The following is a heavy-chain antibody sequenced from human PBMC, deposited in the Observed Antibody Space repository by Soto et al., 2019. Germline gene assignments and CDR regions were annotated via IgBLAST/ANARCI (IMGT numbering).Heavy chain of an antibody. J-gene: IGHJ4*02. Sequence: QVQLVQSGAEVRKPGSAVRVSCKASGGTFKMYAMNWVRQAPGQGLEWMAGIIPIFDTPRYAQKFQGRVTITVDESTTTAYMELSSLRSEDTATYYCKRSIGSGGVMGGFDYWGQGTLVTVAS. D-gene: IGHD3-16*01. CDR1: GGTFKMYA. V-gene: IGHV1-69*01. CDR3: KRSIGSGGVMGGFDY. CDR2: IIPIFDTP.